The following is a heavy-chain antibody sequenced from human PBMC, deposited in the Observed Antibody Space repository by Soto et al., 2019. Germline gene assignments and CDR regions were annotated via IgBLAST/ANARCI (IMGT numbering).Heavy chain of an antibody. Sequence: EVQLLASGGGLVQPGGSLRLSCAASGFTFSSYALRWVRQAPGKGLEWVSAISGSGGSTYYADSVKGRFTISRDNSKNTLYLQMNSLRAEDTAVYYCAKFRLLRKTTDFDYWGQGTLVTVSS. CDR3: AKFRLLRKTTDFDY. CDR1: GFTFSSYA. V-gene: IGHV3-23*01. J-gene: IGHJ4*02. D-gene: IGHD3-10*01. CDR2: ISGSGGST.